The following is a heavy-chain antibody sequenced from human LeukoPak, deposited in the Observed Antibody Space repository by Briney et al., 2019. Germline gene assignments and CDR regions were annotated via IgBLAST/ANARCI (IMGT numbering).Heavy chain of an antibody. V-gene: IGHV4-39*07. CDR2: IYYSGST. D-gene: IGHD3-22*01. Sequence: SETLSLTCTVSGGSISSSSYYWGWIRQPPGKGLEWIGSIYYSGSTYYNPSLKSRVTISVDTSKNQFSLKLSSVTAADTAVYYCARDQIVVVDGFDYWGQGTLVTVSS. CDR1: GGSISSSSYY. CDR3: ARDQIVVVDGFDY. J-gene: IGHJ4*02.